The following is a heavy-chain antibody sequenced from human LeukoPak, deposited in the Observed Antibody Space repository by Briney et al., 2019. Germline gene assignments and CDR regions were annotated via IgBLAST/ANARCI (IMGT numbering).Heavy chain of an antibody. V-gene: IGHV1-69*06. Sequence: SVKVSCKASGVTFSDYPISWVRQAPGQGPEWMGGIVPRFAAADYAQQFQGRVTITADMYTTTAYMELSSLTSDDTAIYYCAGGYGSGVMSPYALDVWGTGTTVVVSS. CDR2: IVPRFAAA. CDR1: GVTFSDYP. CDR3: AGGYGSGVMSPYALDV. D-gene: IGHD3-10*01. J-gene: IGHJ6*04.